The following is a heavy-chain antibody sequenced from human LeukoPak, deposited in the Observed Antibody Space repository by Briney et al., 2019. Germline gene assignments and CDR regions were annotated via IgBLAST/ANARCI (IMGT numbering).Heavy chain of an antibody. CDR1: GGSISSGGYY. V-gene: IGHV4-31*03. CDR3: ARFEFGYSSSQVDY. J-gene: IGHJ4*02. CDR2: IYYSGST. D-gene: IGHD6-13*01. Sequence: PSETLSLTCTVSGGSISSGGYYRSWIRQHPGKGLEWIGYIYYSGSTYYNPSLKSRVTISVDTSKNQFSLKLSSVTAADTAVYYCARFEFGYSSSQVDYWGQGTLVTVSS.